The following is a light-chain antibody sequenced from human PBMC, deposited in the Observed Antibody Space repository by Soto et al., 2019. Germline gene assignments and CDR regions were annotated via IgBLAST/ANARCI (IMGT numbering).Light chain of an antibody. CDR2: EVN. Sequence: QSVVTQPPSASGSLGQSVIISCTGTNSDVGGYNYVSWYQQHPGKAPKLMIFEVNKRPSGVPDRFYGSKSGNTASLTVSGLQAEDEANYYCSSYAGSNNLVFGGGTKLTVL. V-gene: IGLV2-8*01. CDR1: NSDVGGYNY. J-gene: IGLJ2*01. CDR3: SSYAGSNNLV.